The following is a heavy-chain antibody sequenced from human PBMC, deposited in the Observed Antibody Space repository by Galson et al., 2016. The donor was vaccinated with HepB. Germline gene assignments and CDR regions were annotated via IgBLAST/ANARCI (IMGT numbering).Heavy chain of an antibody. D-gene: IGHD2-21*01. CDR1: GYSFNTYW. CDR2: IYPGDSDT. Sequence: QSGAEVTKPGESLKISCKGSGYSFNTYWIGWVRQMPGKGLEWMGIIYPGDSDTRYSPSFQGRVTIPADKSIHTAYLQWSSLKASDTAMYYCARPGILGVISYFDAWGQGTLVTVSS. J-gene: IGHJ5*02. V-gene: IGHV5-51*01. CDR3: ARPGILGVISYFDA.